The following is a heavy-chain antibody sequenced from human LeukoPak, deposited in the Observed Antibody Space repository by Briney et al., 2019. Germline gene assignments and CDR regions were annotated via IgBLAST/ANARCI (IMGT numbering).Heavy chain of an antibody. V-gene: IGHV3-30*18. CDR3: AKLLTAAGFFDY. J-gene: IGHJ4*02. CDR2: ISYDGSNK. CDR1: GFTFSSYG. D-gene: IGHD6-13*01. Sequence: GGSLRLSCAASGFTFSSYGMHWVRQAPGKGLEWVAVISYDGSNKYYADSVKGRFTISRDNSKNTLYPQMNSLRAEDTAVYYCAKLLTAAGFFDYWGQGTLVTVSS.